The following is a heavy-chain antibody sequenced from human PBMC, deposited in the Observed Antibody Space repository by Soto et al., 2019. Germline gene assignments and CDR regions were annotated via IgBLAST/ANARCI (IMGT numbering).Heavy chain of an antibody. CDR3: AKDLYSGSHHEGADS. Sequence: QVQLVESGGGVVEPGRSLRLSCEASGFPFSSYGMHWVRQVPGKGLDWAAVISEDGRNEWYGDSVMDRFTISRDNSKNTLYLQMNSLRVEDTAVYYCAKDLYSGSHHEGADSWGRGTLVTVSS. D-gene: IGHD1-26*01. CDR1: GFPFSSYG. V-gene: IGHV3-30*18. J-gene: IGHJ4*02. CDR2: ISEDGRNE.